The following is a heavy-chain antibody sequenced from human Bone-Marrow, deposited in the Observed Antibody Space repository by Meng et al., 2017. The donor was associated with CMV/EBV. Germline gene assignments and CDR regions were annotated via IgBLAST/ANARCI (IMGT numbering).Heavy chain of an antibody. J-gene: IGHJ3*02. CDR2: INPKTGGT. V-gene: IGHV1-2*02. D-gene: IGHD5-24*01. Sequence: ASVKVSCKASGYTFTGYYIHWVRQAPGQGLEWMGWINPKTGGTSYVQKFRGRVSMTRDTSISTAYMELNSLTSDDTGVYYCARDQKARGMATIRRANAFDIWGQGTMVTVSS. CDR1: GYTFTGYY. CDR3: ARDQKARGMATIRRANAFDI.